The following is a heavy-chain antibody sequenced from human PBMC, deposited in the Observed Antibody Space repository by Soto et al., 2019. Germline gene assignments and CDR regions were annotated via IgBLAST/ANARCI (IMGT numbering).Heavy chain of an antibody. D-gene: IGHD3-9*01. CDR3: ARGRGYFDWLLYLLDY. CDR1: GYTFTSYG. CDR2: ISAYNGNT. Sequence: QVQLVQSGAEVKKPGASVKVSCKASGYTFTSYGISWVRQAPGQGLEWMGWISAYNGNTNYAQKLQGRVTMTTDTSTNTAYMELRSLRSDHTAVYYCARGRGYFDWLLYLLDYWGQETLLTVSS. J-gene: IGHJ4*02. V-gene: IGHV1-18*01.